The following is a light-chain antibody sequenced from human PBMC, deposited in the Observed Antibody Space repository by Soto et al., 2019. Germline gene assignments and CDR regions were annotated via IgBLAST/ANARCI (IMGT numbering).Light chain of an antibody. Sequence: DIVMTQSPDSLAVSLGERATINCKSSQTVLSSSNNKNYLAWYQQKPGQPPKLLIYWASSRESGVPDRFSGSGSGKDFTLTISSLQAEDVAVYYCQQLNIFPPLFTFGPGTKVDIK. CDR1: QTVLSSSNNKNY. V-gene: IGKV4-1*01. CDR3: QQLNIFPPLFT. J-gene: IGKJ3*01. CDR2: WAS.